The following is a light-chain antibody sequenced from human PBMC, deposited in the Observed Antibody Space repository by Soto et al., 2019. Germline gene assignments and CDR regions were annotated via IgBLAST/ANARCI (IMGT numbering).Light chain of an antibody. CDR2: KAS. J-gene: IGKJ1*01. CDR3: QQYNSYWT. Sequence: DIQMTQSPSTLSASVGDRVTITCRASQSISSWLAWDQQKPGKAPKLLIYKASSLESGVQSRFNGSGSGTEFTLTISSLQPDEFATYYCQQYNSYWTFGQGTKVEIK. V-gene: IGKV1-5*03. CDR1: QSISSW.